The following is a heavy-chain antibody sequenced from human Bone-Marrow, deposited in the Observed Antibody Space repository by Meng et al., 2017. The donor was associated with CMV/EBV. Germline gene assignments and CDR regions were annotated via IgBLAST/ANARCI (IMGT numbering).Heavy chain of an antibody. D-gene: IGHD3-10*02. CDR2: INWNGGST. V-gene: IGHV3-20*04. CDR1: GFPFSDYY. J-gene: IGHJ6*02. CDR3: ARDVLSEGPHYYYGMDV. Sequence: GESLKISRAASGFPFSDYYMSWVRQAPGKGLEWVSGINWNGGSTGYADSVKGRFTISRDNAKNSLYLQMNSLRAEDTALYYCARDVLSEGPHYYYGMDVWGQGTMVTVSS.